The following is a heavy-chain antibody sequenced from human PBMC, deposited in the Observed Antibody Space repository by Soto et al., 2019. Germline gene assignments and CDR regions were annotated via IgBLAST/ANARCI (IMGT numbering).Heavy chain of an antibody. CDR2: IKQDGSEK. J-gene: IGHJ4*02. CDR1: GFTFSSYW. D-gene: IGHD6-13*01. V-gene: IGHV3-7*01. Sequence: EVQLVESGGGLVQPGGSLRLSCAASGFTFSSYWMNWVRQAPGKGLEWVANIKQDGSEKYYVDSVKGLFTISRDNTKNSLYLQMNSLRAEDTAVYYCAREQLQVVIPDYWGQGTLVTVSS. CDR3: AREQLQVVIPDY.